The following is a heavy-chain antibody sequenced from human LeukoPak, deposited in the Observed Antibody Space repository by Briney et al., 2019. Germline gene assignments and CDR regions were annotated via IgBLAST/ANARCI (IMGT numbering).Heavy chain of an antibody. CDR2: IYTSGST. D-gene: IGHD2-2*01. J-gene: IGHJ5*02. CDR3: ARDRGYCSSTSCYGTRGLDP. CDR1: GGSISSYY. Sequence: PSGTLSLTCTVSGGSISSYYWSWIRQPAGKGLEWIGRIYTSGSTNYNPSLKSRVTMSVDTSKNQFSLKLSSVTAADTAVYYCARDRGYCSSTSCYGTRGLDPRGQGTLVTVSS. V-gene: IGHV4-4*07.